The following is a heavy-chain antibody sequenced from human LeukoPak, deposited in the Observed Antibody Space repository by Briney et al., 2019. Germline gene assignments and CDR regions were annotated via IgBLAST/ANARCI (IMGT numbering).Heavy chain of an antibody. CDR3: ARARGYCSSTSCYRRGAFDI. V-gene: IGHV4-34*01. CDR1: GGSFSGYY. Sequence: PSETLSLTCAVYGGSFSGYYWSWIRQPPGKGLEWIGEINHSGSTNYNPSLKGRVTISVDTSKNQFSLKLSSVTAADTAVYYCARARGYCSSTSCYRRGAFDIWGQGTMVTVSS. D-gene: IGHD2-2*02. CDR2: INHSGST. J-gene: IGHJ3*02.